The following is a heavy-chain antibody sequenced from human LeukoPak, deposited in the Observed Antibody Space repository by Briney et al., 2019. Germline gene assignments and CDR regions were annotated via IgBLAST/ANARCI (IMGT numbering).Heavy chain of an antibody. CDR1: GFTFSNYC. J-gene: IGHJ4*02. CDR2: KKDEKSEK. Sequence: GGSLRLSCAASGFTFSNYCISWVRQAPGQGLEWVAIKKDEKSEKHYADSVKGRITIARDNAKNSLYLQTNSLRVDDTAVYYCARTILADWGQGTLVTVSS. V-gene: IGHV3-7*03. CDR3: ARTILAD.